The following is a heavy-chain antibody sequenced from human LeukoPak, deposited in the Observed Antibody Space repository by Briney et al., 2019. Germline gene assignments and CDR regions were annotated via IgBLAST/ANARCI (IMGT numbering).Heavy chain of an antibody. CDR2: INPNSGGT. CDR1: GYTFTGYY. J-gene: IGHJ4*02. D-gene: IGHD3-22*01. Sequence: ASVKVSCKASGYTFTGYYMHWVRQAPGQGLEWMGWINPNSGGTNYAQKFQGRVTMTRDTSISTAYMELSRLRSDDTAVYYCARDLYYYDSSGDDYWGQGTLVTVS. CDR3: ARDLYYYDSSGDDY. V-gene: IGHV1-2*02.